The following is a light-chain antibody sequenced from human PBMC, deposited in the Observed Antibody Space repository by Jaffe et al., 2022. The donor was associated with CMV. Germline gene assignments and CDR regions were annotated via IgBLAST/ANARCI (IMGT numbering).Light chain of an antibody. Sequence: DIQMTQSPSSLSASVGDRVTITCRASQSISSYLNWYQQKPGKAPKLLIYAASSLRSGVPSRFSGSGYGTDFTLTISSLQPEDFATYYCQQSYSSPPLTFGPGTKVDIK. CDR3: QQSYSSPPLT. J-gene: IGKJ3*01. V-gene: IGKV1-39*01. CDR2: AAS. CDR1: QSISSY.